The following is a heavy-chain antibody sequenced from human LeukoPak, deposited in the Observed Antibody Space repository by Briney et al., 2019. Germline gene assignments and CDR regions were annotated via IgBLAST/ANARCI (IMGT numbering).Heavy chain of an antibody. V-gene: IGHV4-59*08. CDR3: ARHLGGDSSGYHPYYFDY. CDR1: GGSISSYY. J-gene: IGHJ4*02. D-gene: IGHD3-22*01. Sequence: SETLSLTCTVSGGSISSYYWSWIRQPPGKGLEWIGYIYYSGSTNYNPSLKSRVTISVDTSKNQFSLKLSSVTAADTAVYYCARHLGGDSSGYHPYYFDYWGQGTLVTVSS. CDR2: IYYSGST.